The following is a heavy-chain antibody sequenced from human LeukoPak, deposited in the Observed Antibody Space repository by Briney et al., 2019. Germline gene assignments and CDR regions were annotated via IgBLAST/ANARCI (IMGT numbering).Heavy chain of an antibody. CDR1: GRSFSGYY. Sequence: SETLSLTCAVYGRSFSGYYWSWIRQPPGKGLEWIGEINHSGSTNYNPSLKSRVTISVDTSKNQFSLKLSSVTAADTAVYYCARGSIAAAGMWSYWFDPWGQGTLVPVSS. CDR2: INHSGST. V-gene: IGHV4-34*01. CDR3: ARGSIAAAGMWSYWFDP. J-gene: IGHJ5*02. D-gene: IGHD6-13*01.